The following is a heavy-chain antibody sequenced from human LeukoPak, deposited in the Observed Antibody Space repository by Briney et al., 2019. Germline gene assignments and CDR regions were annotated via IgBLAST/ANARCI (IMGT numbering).Heavy chain of an antibody. CDR2: INPSGCST. CDR1: GYTFTSYY. D-gene: IGHD5-18*01. J-gene: IGHJ6*02. Sequence: ASVKVSCKASGYTFTSYYMHWVRQAPGQGLEWMGIINPSGCSTSYAQKFQGRVTMTRDTSTSTVYMELSSLRSEDTAVYYCARDGDSYGPDYYYYYGMDVWGQGTTVTVSS. V-gene: IGHV1-46*01. CDR3: ARDGDSYGPDYYYYYGMDV.